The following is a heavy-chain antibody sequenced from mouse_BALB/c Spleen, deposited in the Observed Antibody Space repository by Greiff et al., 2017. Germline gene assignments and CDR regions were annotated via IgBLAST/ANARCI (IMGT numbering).Heavy chain of an antibody. V-gene: IGHV1S81*02. CDR1: GYTFTSYY. CDR3: TRDGYYVPFAY. Sequence: QVQLQQSGAELVKPGASVKLSCKASGYTFTSYYMYWVKQRPGQGLEWIGGINPSNGGTNFNEKFKSKATLTVDKSSSTAYMQLSSLTSEDSAVYYCTRDGYYVPFAYWGQGTLVTVSA. D-gene: IGHD2-3*01. CDR2: INPSNGGT. J-gene: IGHJ3*01.